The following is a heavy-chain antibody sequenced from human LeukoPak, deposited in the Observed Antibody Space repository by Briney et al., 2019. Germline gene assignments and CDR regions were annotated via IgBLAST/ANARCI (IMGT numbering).Heavy chain of an antibody. D-gene: IGHD1-1*01. CDR1: GFTFSSYT. Sequence: GGSLRLTCAASGFTFSSYTMNWVAQSPGKGLEWVSSISSSSNYIHYADSLKGRFTISRDNANNSLYLQMNSLRAEDTAVYYCARVGTRADWGQGTLVTVSS. V-gene: IGHV3-21*01. CDR2: ISSSSNYI. J-gene: IGHJ4*02. CDR3: ARVGTRAD.